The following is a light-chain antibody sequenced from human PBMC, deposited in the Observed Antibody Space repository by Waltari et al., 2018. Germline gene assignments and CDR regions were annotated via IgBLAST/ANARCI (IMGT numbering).Light chain of an antibody. CDR1: SRSIATNF. V-gene: IGLV6-57*01. J-gene: IGLJ3*02. Sequence: NFMLTQPHSVSDSPGKTVTISCTRSSRSIATNFVPWYQQRPGSSPTTVIYDDNQRPSGVPDRFSGSIDSSSNSASLTISGLKTEDEADYYCQSYDNNNRVFGGGTKLTVL. CDR3: QSYDNNNRV. CDR2: DDN.